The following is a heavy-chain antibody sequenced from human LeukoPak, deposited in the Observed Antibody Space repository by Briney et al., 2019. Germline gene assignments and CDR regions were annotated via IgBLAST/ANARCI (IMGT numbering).Heavy chain of an antibody. Sequence: TGGSLRLSCAASGFTFSNYAMSWVRQAPGKGLEWVSAISGSGGSTYYADSVKGRFTISRDNSKNTLYLQMNSLRAEDTAVYYCAKDRGCSSTSCYPRYWGQGTLVTVSS. CDR2: ISGSGGST. CDR1: GFTFSNYA. V-gene: IGHV3-23*01. J-gene: IGHJ4*02. CDR3: AKDRGCSSTSCYPRY. D-gene: IGHD2-2*01.